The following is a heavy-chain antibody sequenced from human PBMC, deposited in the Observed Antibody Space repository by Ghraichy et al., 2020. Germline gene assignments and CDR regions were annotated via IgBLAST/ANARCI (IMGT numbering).Heavy chain of an antibody. CDR1: GFTFSSYG. J-gene: IGHJ4*02. CDR2: IWYDGSNK. D-gene: IGHD3-22*01. Sequence: GGSLRLSCAASGFTFSSYGMHWVRQAPGKGLEWVAVIWYDGSNKYYADSVKGRFTISRDNSKNTLYLQMNSLRAEDTAVYYCARDYYDSSGPADYWGQGTLVTVSS. V-gene: IGHV3-33*01. CDR3: ARDYYDSSGPADY.